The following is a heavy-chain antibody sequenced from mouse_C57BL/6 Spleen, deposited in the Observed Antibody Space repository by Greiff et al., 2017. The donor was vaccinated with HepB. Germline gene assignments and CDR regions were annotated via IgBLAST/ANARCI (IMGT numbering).Heavy chain of an antibody. CDR2: IDPENGDT. Sequence: VTLKVSGAELVRPGASVKLSCTASGFNIKDDYMHWVKQRPEQGLEWIGWIDPENGDTEYASKFQGKATITADTSSNTAYLQLSSLTSEDTAVYYCTTNYDYAMDYWGQGTSVTVSS. CDR1: GFNIKDDY. J-gene: IGHJ4*01. V-gene: IGHV14-4*01. D-gene: IGHD1-1*01. CDR3: TTNYDYAMDY.